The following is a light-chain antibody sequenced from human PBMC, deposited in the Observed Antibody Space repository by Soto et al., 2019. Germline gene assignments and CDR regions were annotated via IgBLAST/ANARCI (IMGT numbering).Light chain of an antibody. CDR2: GTF. J-gene: IGKJ2*01. V-gene: IGKV3-20*01. CDR1: QTISNSY. Sequence: EIVLTQSPGTLSLSPGERATLSCRASQTISNSYLAWYQQKPGQAPRLLIYGTFSRATCIPDRFSGSGSGTDFTLTISRLEPEDFAVYFCQQYGRSPYTFGQGTKLEI. CDR3: QQYGRSPYT.